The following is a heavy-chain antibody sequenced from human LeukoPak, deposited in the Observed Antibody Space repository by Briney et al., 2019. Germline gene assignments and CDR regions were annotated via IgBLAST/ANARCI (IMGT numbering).Heavy chain of an antibody. Sequence: GASVKVSCKASGYTFTSYGISWVRQAPGQGLEWMGWISAYNGNTNYAQKLQGRVTMTTDTSTSTAYMELSSLRSEDTAVYYCAGGYSYGYLGYWGQGTLVTVSS. CDR1: GYTFTSYG. CDR3: AGGYSYGYLGY. J-gene: IGHJ4*02. CDR2: ISAYNGNT. D-gene: IGHD5-18*01. V-gene: IGHV1-18*01.